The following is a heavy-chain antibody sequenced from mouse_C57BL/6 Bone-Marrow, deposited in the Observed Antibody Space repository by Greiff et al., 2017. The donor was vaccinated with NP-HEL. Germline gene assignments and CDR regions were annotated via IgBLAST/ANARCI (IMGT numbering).Heavy chain of an antibody. J-gene: IGHJ1*03. V-gene: IGHV3-6*01. Sequence: VQLQQSGPGLVKPSQSLSLTCSVTGYSITSGYYWNWIRQFPGNKLEWMGYISYDGSNNYNPSLKNRISITRDTSKNQFFLKLNSVTTEDTATYYCARWYYGSSYWYFDVWGTGTTVTVSS. CDR1: GYSITSGYY. CDR3: ARWYYGSSYWYFDV. D-gene: IGHD1-1*01. CDR2: ISYDGSN.